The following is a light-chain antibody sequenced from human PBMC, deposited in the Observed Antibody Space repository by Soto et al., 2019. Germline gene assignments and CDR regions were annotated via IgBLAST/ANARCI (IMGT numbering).Light chain of an antibody. J-gene: IGKJ1*01. CDR2: GAS. Sequence: QSPSFLSVSLGDRVTFTCRASQSVSSNLAWYQQKPGQAPRLLIYGASTRATGIPNRFSGSGSGTDFTLTISRLEPEDFAVYYCQQYGNSPQTFGQGTKVDIK. V-gene: IGKV3-20*01. CDR3: QQYGNSPQT. CDR1: QSVSSN.